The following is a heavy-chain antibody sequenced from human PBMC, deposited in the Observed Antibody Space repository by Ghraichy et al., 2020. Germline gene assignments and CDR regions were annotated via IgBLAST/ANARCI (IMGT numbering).Heavy chain of an antibody. CDR3: ARLTYSAAV. Sequence: SQTLSLTCNVSGDSIRSSSDYYWGWIRQPPGKGLEWIGSVYYNGNAYYNPSLKSRLTLYVDTSKNQFSLKLNSVAAADTAFYYCARLTYSAAVWGLGTLVTVSS. V-gene: IGHV4-39*01. CDR2: VYYNGNA. D-gene: IGHD6-13*01. CDR1: GDSIRSSSDYY. J-gene: IGHJ4*02.